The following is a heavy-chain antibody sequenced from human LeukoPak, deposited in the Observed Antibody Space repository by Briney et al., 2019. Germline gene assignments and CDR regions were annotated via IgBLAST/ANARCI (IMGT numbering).Heavy chain of an antibody. CDR2: ISYDGSNK. CDR1: GFTFSSYA. CDR3: ARDPLEFGYFDY. D-gene: IGHD3-16*01. V-gene: IGHV3-30*04. J-gene: IGHJ4*02. Sequence: GRSLRLSCAASGFTFSSYAMHWVRQAPGKGLEWVAVISYDGSNKYYADSVKGRFTISRDNSKNTLYLQMNSLRAEDTAVYYCARDPLEFGYFDYWGQGTLVTVSS.